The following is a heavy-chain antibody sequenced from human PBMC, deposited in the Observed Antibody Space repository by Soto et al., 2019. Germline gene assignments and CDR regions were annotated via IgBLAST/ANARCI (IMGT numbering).Heavy chain of an antibody. Sequence: PSETLSLTCTVSGGSIRSGGCYWGWVRQNPRKGLEWIGNIYYSGNTYYNPSLKSRLTISVDTSKNQFSLNLSSVTAADTAVYYCARDRLMATAGTARHYFGLDVWGQGTTVTVSS. CDR2: IYYSGNT. CDR1: GGSIRSGGCY. CDR3: ARDRLMATAGTARHYFGLDV. V-gene: IGHV4-31*03. D-gene: IGHD5-18*01. J-gene: IGHJ6*02.